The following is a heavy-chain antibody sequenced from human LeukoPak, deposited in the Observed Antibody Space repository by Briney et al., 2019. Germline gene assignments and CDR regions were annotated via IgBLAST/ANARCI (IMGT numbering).Heavy chain of an antibody. CDR3: ARPSDSSGYFAFDI. Sequence: GESPKTSFKGSGYRFTTYWISWVRPTPGKGLEWMGKIDPTDSYTNYSPSFQDHVTLSTDKSTSTAYLQWSSLRASDTAIYYCARPSDSSGYFAFDIWGQGTMVTVSS. J-gene: IGHJ3*02. D-gene: IGHD3-22*01. V-gene: IGHV5-10-1*01. CDR1: GYRFTTYW. CDR2: IDPTDSYT.